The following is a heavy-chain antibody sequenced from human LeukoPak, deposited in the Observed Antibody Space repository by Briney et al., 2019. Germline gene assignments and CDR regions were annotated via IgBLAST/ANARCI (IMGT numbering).Heavy chain of an antibody. J-gene: IGHJ4*02. CDR2: IYTSGST. CDR1: GGSISSGSYY. V-gene: IGHV4-61*02. Sequence: SQTPSLTCTVSGGSISSGSYYWSWIRQPAGKGLEWIGRIYTSGSTNYNPSLKSRVTISVDTSKNQFSLKLSSVTAADTAVYYCARLLAGCPGGRCRAHFDYWGQGTLVTVSS. CDR3: ARLLAGCPGGRCRAHFDY. D-gene: IGHD2-15*01.